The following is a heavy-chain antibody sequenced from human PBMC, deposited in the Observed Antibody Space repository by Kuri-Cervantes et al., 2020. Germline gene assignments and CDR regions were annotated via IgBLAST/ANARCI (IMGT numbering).Heavy chain of an antibody. CDR2: IYSGGST. Sequence: GGSLRLSCVASGFTISSNYMSWVRQAPGKGLEWVSVIYSGGSTYYADSVKGRFTISRDNSKNTLYLQMNSLRAEDTAVYYCARDPTVNTWWDAFDIWGQGTMVTVSS. CDR3: ARDPTVNTWWDAFDI. D-gene: IGHD4-17*01. CDR1: GFTISSNY. J-gene: IGHJ3*02. V-gene: IGHV3-66*02.